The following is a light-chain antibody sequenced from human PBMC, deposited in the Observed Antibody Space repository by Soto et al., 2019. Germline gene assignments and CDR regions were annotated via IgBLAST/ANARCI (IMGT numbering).Light chain of an antibody. J-gene: IGKJ1*01. CDR2: GAS. CDR1: QSVFNNH. Sequence: EIVLTQSPGTLSLSPGDRATLSCRASQSVFNNHIGWYQQKPGQAPRRLIFGASFRATGIPDRFSGSGSGTDFTLTISRLEPEDFAVYYCQQYGSSPTTFGQGTKVDI. CDR3: QQYGSSPTT. V-gene: IGKV3-20*01.